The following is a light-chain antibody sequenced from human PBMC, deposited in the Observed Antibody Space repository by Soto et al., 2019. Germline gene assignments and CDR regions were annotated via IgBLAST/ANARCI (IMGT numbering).Light chain of an antibody. J-gene: IGLJ1*01. CDR1: SSNIGTGYD. CDR3: QSFDGRLSGSV. CDR2: GNN. Sequence: QSVLTQPPSVSGAPGQRVTIPCTGRSSNIGTGYDVQWYQQLPGTAPKLLIYGNNNRPSGVPDRFSGSKSGTSASLAITGLQAEDEADYYCQSFDGRLSGSVFGTGTKLTVL. V-gene: IGLV1-40*01.